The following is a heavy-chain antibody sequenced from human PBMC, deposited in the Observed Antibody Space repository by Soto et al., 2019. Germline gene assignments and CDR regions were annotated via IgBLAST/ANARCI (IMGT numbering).Heavy chain of an antibody. V-gene: IGHV3-7*03. J-gene: IGHJ4*02. Sequence: EVQLVESGGDLVQPGGSLRLSCAASGFTFSSHWMNWVRQAPGKGLEWVANIKQDGSEKYYVDSVKGRFTISRDNAKNSLYLQMNSLRDEDTAVYYCASASREYWGQGTLLTVSS. D-gene: IGHD1-26*01. CDR1: GFTFSSHW. CDR3: ASASREY. CDR2: IKQDGSEK.